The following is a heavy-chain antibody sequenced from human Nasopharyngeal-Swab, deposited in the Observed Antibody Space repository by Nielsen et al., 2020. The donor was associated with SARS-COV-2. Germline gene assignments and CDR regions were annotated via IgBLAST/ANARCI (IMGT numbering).Heavy chain of an antibody. CDR3: ARPSYDILGVDLYYFDY. CDR1: GYTFTGYY. CDR2: INPNSGGT. D-gene: IGHD3-9*01. J-gene: IGHJ4*02. Sequence: ASVKVSCKASGYTFTGYYMHWVRQAPGQGLEWMGWINPNSGGTNYAQKFQGWVTMTRDTSISTAYTELSSLRSEDTAVYYCARPSYDILGVDLYYFDYWGQGTLVTVSS. V-gene: IGHV1-2*04.